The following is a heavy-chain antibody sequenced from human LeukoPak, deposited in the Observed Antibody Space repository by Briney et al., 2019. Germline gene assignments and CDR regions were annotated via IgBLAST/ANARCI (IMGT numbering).Heavy chain of an antibody. D-gene: IGHD1-26*01. Sequence: SQTLSLTCTVSGGSISSGSYYWSWIRQPAGKGLEWIGRIYTSGSTNYNPSLKSRVTISVDTSKNQFSLKLSSVTAADTAVYYCARDLGVGATPYYYYGMDVWGQGTTVTVSS. CDR3: ARDLGVGATPYYYYGMDV. V-gene: IGHV4-61*02. J-gene: IGHJ6*02. CDR2: IYTSGST. CDR1: GGSISSGSYY.